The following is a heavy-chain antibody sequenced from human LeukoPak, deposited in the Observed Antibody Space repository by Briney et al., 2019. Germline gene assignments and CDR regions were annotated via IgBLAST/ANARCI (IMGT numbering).Heavy chain of an antibody. J-gene: IGHJ4*02. CDR3: ARRDIAAAGTVDY. CDR2: INHSGST. D-gene: IGHD6-13*01. CDR1: GGSFSGYY. Sequence: SETLSLTCAVYGGSFSGYYWSWIRQPPGKGLEWIGEINHSGSTNYNPSLKSRVTISVDTSKNQFSLKLSSVTAADTAVYYCARRDIAAAGTVDYWGQGTLVTVSS. V-gene: IGHV4-34*01.